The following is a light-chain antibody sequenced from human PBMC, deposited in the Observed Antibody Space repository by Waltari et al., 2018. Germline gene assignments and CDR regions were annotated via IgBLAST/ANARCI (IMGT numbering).Light chain of an antibody. V-gene: IGLV2-14*03. CDR3: SSFSSSTTLV. Sequence: QSALTHPASVSGSPGQSITISCTGTSSYVGVYNYASWHQHHPGKAPKLMSYDVSNRPSGVSNRFSGSQSGNTASLTSSGLQDEDEADYYCSSFSSSTTLVFGGGTKLTV. J-gene: IGLJ2*01. CDR1: SSYVGVYNY. CDR2: DVS.